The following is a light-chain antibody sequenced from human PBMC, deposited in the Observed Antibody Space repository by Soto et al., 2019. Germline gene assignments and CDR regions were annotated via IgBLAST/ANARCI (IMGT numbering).Light chain of an antibody. Sequence: EIVLTQSPATLSLSPGERATLSCRASQSVRNSLAWFQQRPGQAPGLLIYEASNRATGTPARFSGSGSGTDFALTISSLEREDFAVYYCQQRSSWPRTFGQGTKV. CDR1: QSVRNS. J-gene: IGKJ1*01. CDR3: QQRSSWPRT. CDR2: EAS. V-gene: IGKV3-11*01.